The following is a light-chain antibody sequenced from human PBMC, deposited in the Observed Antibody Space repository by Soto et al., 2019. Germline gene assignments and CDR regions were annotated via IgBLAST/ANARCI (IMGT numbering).Light chain of an antibody. CDR3: QSYDSSLSGSRV. CDR1: SSNIGAGYD. Sequence: QPVLTQPPSVSGDPGQRVTISCTGSSSNIGAGYDVHWYQQLPGTAPKLLIYGNSNRPSGVPDRFSGSKSGTSASLAITGLQAEDEADEYCQSYDSSLSGSRVFGGGTKVTVL. CDR2: GNS. J-gene: IGLJ2*01. V-gene: IGLV1-40*01.